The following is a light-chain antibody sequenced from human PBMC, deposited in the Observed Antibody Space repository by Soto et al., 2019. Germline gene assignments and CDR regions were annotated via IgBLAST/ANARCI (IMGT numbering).Light chain of an antibody. CDR2: GAS. V-gene: IGKV3-15*01. CDR3: QQYHNWPPYT. CDR1: QSVMSS. Sequence: VMTQSPAILSVSPGQRVTLSCRASQSVMSSLAWYQQRPGQAPRLLIHGASTRATGIPVRFSGSGSGTEFTLTISSLQSEDFAVYFCQQYHNWPPYTSGKGTKLEI. J-gene: IGKJ2*01.